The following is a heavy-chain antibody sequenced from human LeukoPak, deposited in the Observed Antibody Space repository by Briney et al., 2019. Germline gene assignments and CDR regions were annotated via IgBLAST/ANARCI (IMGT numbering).Heavy chain of an antibody. CDR1: GFFFSSYA. V-gene: IGHV3-30*04. J-gene: IGHJ4*02. CDR3: ARAVALTDY. Sequence: GKSLRLSCAASGFFFSSYAMRWVRQAPGKGLEWVAPISHDGSEKYYADSVKGRFTISRDNSKKTVYLEMNSLRTEDTAVYYCARAVALTDYWGQGTLVTVSS. CDR2: ISHDGSEK. D-gene: IGHD2-15*01.